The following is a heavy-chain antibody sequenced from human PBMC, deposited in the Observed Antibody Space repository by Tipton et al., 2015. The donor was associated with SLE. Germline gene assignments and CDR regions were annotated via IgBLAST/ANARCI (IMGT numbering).Heavy chain of an antibody. CDR3: AKIGYYFDSSGYVDY. J-gene: IGHJ4*02. CDR1: GFTFSSYS. D-gene: IGHD3-22*01. V-gene: IGHV3-21*04. CDR2: ISGSGTHI. Sequence: GSLRLSCAASGFTFSSYSMNWVRQAPGKGLEWVSSISGSGTHIYYADSVKGRFTISRDNARNSLYLQMHSLRAEDTAVYYCAKIGYYFDSSGYVDYWGQGTLVTVSS.